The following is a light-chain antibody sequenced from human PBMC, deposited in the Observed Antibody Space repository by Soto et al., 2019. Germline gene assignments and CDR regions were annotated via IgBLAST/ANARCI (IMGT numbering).Light chain of an antibody. V-gene: IGLV2-8*01. CDR3: AAHAGTNNWKI. CDR1: SSDIGTYNY. CDR2: EVN. J-gene: IGLJ2*01. Sequence: QSVLTQPPSASGSPGQAVTISCTGTSSDIGTYNYVSWYQQHAGKAPKVMMYEVNKRPSGVPDRFSGSKSGNTASLTVSGLQAEDEADYYCAAHAGTNNWKIFGGGTKLTVL.